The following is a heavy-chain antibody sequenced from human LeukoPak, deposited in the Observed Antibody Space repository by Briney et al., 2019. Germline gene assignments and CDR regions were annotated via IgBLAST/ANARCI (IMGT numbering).Heavy chain of an antibody. V-gene: IGHV3-15*01. CDR3: ITFSMIVVVITT. D-gene: IGHD3-22*01. CDR1: GFTFSDAW. Sequence: GGSLRLSCAASGFTFSDAWMSWVRQAPGKGLEWVGRIKRKTDGGTTDYAAPVKGRFTISRDDSKNTLYLQMSSLKTEDTAVYYCITFSMIVVVITTWGQGTLVTVSS. CDR2: IKRKTDGGTT. J-gene: IGHJ4*02.